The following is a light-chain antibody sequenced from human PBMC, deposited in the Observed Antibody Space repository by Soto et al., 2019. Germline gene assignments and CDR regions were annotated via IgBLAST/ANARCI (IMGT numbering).Light chain of an antibody. V-gene: IGKV3-20*01. CDR1: QSVDRAY. J-gene: IGKJ2*01. CDR3: QQYSDSPPYT. CDR2: GSS. Sequence: EVVLTQSPGTLSLSPGERATLSCRASQSVDRAYLAWYQQKPGQAPMLLMYGSSNRASDIPDRFSGSGSGTDFTLTISRLEPEDFAVYYCQQYSDSPPYTFGQGTKLEIK.